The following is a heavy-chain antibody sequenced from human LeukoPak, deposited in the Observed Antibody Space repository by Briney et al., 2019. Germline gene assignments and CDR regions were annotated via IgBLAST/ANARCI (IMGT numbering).Heavy chain of an antibody. J-gene: IGHJ4*02. Sequence: EPSETLSLTCTVSGASISSYYWSWIRQPPGKGLEWIGDIYYSGSIKYNPSLESRVTMSVDTSKNQFSLKLSSVTAADTAIYYCARENPSGYYNRPIDYWGQGTLVTVSS. D-gene: IGHD3-22*01. CDR1: GASISSYY. CDR2: IYYSGSI. V-gene: IGHV4-59*01. CDR3: ARENPSGYYNRPIDY.